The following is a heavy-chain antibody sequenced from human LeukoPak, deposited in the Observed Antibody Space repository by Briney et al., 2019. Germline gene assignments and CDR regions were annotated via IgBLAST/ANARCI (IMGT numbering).Heavy chain of an antibody. J-gene: IGHJ4*02. CDR3: AREGSGSWDTFDY. D-gene: IGHD5-18*01. Sequence: SQTLSLTCTVSGGSISSGGYYWSWIRQPPGKGLEWIGYIYYSGSTNYNPSLKSRVTISVDTSKNQFSLKLSSVTAADTAVYYCAREGSGSWDTFDYWGQGTLVTVSS. CDR1: GGSISSGGYY. V-gene: IGHV4-61*08. CDR2: IYYSGST.